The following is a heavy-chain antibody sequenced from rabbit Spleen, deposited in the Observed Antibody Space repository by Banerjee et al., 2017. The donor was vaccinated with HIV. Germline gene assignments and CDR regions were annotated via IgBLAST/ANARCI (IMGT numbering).Heavy chain of an antibody. CDR3: ARDAGSYDYIDGYFNL. CDR1: GFDFSRTG. Sequence: QEQLEESGGGLVQPGGSLKLSCKASGFDFSRTGVSWVRQAPGKGLEWIGYIDLLFGTTYYANWVNGRFTISKTSSTTVTLQMTRLTAADTATYFCARDAGSYDYIDGYFNLWGPGTLVTVS. V-gene: IGHV1S47*01. D-gene: IGHD8-1*01. J-gene: IGHJ4*01. CDR2: IDLLFGTT.